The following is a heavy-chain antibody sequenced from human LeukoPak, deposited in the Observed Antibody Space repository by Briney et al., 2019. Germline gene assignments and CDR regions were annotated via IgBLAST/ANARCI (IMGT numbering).Heavy chain of an antibody. D-gene: IGHD3-9*01. J-gene: IGHJ5*02. V-gene: IGHV4-31*02. CDR2: IYYSGST. Sequence: PSETLSLTCSVSDGSINSGTYYWSWIRQHPGKGLEWIGYIYYSGSTYYNPSLKSRVTISVDTSKNQFSLKLSSVTAADTAVYYCARTYTPQLRYFDWLFPKNNWFDPWGQGTLSPSPQ. CDR3: ARTYTPQLRYFDWLFPKNNWFDP. CDR1: DGSINSGTYY.